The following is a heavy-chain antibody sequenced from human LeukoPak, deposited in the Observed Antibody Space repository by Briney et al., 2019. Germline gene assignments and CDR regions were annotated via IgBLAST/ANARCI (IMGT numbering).Heavy chain of an antibody. CDR3: ARGDDYGDSQGFDP. CDR2: ISANNGNT. Sequence: ASVKVSCKASGYTFTNYDISWVRQAPGQGLEWMGWISANNGNTNYAQKFQGRVTMTTDTSTSTAYMELRSLRSDDTAVYYCARGDDYGDSQGFDPWGQGTLVTVSS. CDR1: GYTFTNYD. D-gene: IGHD4-17*01. J-gene: IGHJ5*02. V-gene: IGHV1-18*01.